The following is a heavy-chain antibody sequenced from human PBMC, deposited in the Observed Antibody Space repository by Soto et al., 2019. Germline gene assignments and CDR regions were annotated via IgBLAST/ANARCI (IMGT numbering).Heavy chain of an antibody. Sequence: QVQLVQSGAEVKKPGASVKVSCKASGYTFTGYYMHWVRQAPGQGLEWMGWINPNSGGTNYAQKFQGRVTMTRDTSITTAYMELSSLRSDDTAVYYCARDALPGGNSYFDYWGRGTLVSVSS. CDR1: GYTFTGYY. D-gene: IGHD2-21*01. CDR2: INPNSGGT. CDR3: ARDALPGGNSYFDY. V-gene: IGHV1-2*02. J-gene: IGHJ4*02.